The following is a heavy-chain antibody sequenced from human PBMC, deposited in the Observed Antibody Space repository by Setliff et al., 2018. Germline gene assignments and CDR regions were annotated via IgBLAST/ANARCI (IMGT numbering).Heavy chain of an antibody. J-gene: IGHJ4*02. D-gene: IGHD1-1*01. CDR3: ARDMGQPYYFES. CDR2: SKHGGST. CDR1: GESFSNNY. V-gene: IGHV4-34*01. Sequence: TSETLSLTCSVYGESFSNNYWSWIRQSPGRGLEWIGGSKHGGSTSYNPSLKSRLTMSVDTSKRQFSLKLGSATAADTAVYYCARDMGQPYYFESWGLGTLVTVSS.